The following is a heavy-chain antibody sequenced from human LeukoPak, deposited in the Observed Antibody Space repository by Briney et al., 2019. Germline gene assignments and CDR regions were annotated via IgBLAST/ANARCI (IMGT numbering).Heavy chain of an antibody. CDR3: ARDYRSSMDY. Sequence: PGGSLRLSCAASGXTFSNYWMHWVRQAPGKGLVWVSRITSDGISTSYADSVKGRFTISRDNAKNTLYLQMNNLRAEDTAVYYCARDYRSSMDYWGQGTLVTVSS. CDR1: GXTFSNYW. J-gene: IGHJ4*02. V-gene: IGHV3-74*01. CDR2: ITSDGIST. D-gene: IGHD2-2*01.